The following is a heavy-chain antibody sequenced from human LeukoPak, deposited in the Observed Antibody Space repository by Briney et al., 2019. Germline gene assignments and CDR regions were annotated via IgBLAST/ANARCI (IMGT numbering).Heavy chain of an antibody. CDR3: ARADYYGSGSYYRRGDAFDI. Sequence: GRSLRLSCAASGFSFRDYGMHWVRQAPGKGLEWVGVIWNDGSKKDYADFVKGRLTISRDNSKSTLYLQVNSLRAEDTAVYYCARADYYGSGSYYRRGDAFDIWGQGTMVTVSS. CDR2: IWNDGSKK. D-gene: IGHD3-10*01. V-gene: IGHV3-33*01. J-gene: IGHJ3*02. CDR1: GFSFRDYG.